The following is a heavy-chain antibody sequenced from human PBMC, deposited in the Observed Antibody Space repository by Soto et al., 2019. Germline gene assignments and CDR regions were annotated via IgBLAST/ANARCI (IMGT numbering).Heavy chain of an antibody. CDR2: INPNSGGT. Sequence: ASVKVSWKAAGYTFTGYYMHWVRQAPGQGLEWMGWINPNSGGTNYAQKFQGWVTMTRDTSISTAYMELGRLRSDDTAVYYCARGYGDFAFDIWGQGTMVTVSS. V-gene: IGHV1-2*04. CDR1: GYTFTGYY. D-gene: IGHD4-17*01. J-gene: IGHJ3*02. CDR3: ARGYGDFAFDI.